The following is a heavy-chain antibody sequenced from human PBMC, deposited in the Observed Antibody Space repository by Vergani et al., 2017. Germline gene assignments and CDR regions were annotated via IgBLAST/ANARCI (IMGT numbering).Heavy chain of an antibody. CDR1: GYIFTNYW. Sequence: EVQLVQSGAEVKKPGESLKISCQISGYIFTNYWIGWVRQMPGKGLEWMGIIHPADSDTRYSPSFQGQVTISVDKSISTAYLQRSSLRASDSAMYYCARLYGRDSSGSKYFDYWVQGTLVTVSS. D-gene: IGHD3-22*01. CDR2: IHPADSDT. J-gene: IGHJ4*02. V-gene: IGHV5-51*01. CDR3: ARLYGRDSSGSKYFDY.